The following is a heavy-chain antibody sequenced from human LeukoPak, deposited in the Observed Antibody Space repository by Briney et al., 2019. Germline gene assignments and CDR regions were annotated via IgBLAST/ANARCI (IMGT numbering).Heavy chain of an antibody. V-gene: IGHV1-46*01. CDR1: GYTFTSYY. Sequence: ASVKVSCRASGYTFTSYYMHWVRQAPGQGLEWMGIINPSGGSTSYAQKFQGRVTMTRDMSTSTVYMELSSLRSEDTAVYYCAKAARAGTRRVYFQHWGQGTLVTVSS. J-gene: IGHJ1*01. CDR3: AKAARAGTRRVYFQH. D-gene: IGHD6-13*01. CDR2: INPSGGST.